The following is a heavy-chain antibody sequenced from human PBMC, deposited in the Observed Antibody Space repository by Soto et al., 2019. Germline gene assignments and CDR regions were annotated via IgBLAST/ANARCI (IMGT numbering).Heavy chain of an antibody. V-gene: IGHV3-30-3*01. CDR3: ARDGYSSSSGVYY. CDR2: VSASGINT. D-gene: IGHD6-6*01. J-gene: IGHJ4*02. Sequence: GGSLRLSCASSGCTFRTYAMGLVRQAPGKGLEWVSGVSASGINTYYADTVKGRFTISRDNSKNTLYLQMNSLRAEDTAVYYCARDGYSSSSGVYYWGQGTLVTVSS. CDR1: GCTFRTYA.